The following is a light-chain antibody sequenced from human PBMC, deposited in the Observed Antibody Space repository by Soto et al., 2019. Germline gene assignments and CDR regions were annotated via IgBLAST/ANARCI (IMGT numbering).Light chain of an antibody. Sequence: EIVLTQSPGTLSLSPGERVTLSCRASQSVSSSYLAWYQQKPGQAPRLLIYGASSRATGIPDRFSGSGPGTDFTLTISRLEPEDFAVYYCQQYGSSPLTFGGGTKVDI. J-gene: IGKJ4*01. CDR3: QQYGSSPLT. V-gene: IGKV3-20*01. CDR2: GAS. CDR1: QSVSSSY.